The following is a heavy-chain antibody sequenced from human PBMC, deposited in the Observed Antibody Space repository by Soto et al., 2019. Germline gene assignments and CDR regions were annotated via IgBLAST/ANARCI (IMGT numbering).Heavy chain of an antibody. J-gene: IGHJ6*02. CDR3: AREPNYDILTGRPSVYYYSGMGV. CDR2: FYYSGST. CDR1: GASISSDDYY. D-gene: IGHD3-9*01. Sequence: SETLSLTCTVSGASISSDDYYCSWIRQPPGKGLEWIGYFYYSGSTYYNPSLKSRVTISVDTSKNQFSLKLSSVTAADTAVYYCAREPNYDILTGRPSVYYYSGMGVWGQGTTVTVSS. V-gene: IGHV4-30-4*01.